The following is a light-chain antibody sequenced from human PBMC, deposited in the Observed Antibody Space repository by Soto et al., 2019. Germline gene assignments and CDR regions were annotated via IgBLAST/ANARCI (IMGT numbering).Light chain of an antibody. J-gene: IGKJ5*01. CDR1: QYVTGSY. V-gene: IGKV3-20*01. Sequence: IVLTQSPGTLSLPPGESATLSCRPSQYVTGSYLAWYQQKPGQAPRLLIYGASISATGIPDRFSGSGSGTDFTLTITRLEPEDFAVFYCQHYHSSPISFGQGTRLEIK. CDR3: QHYHSSPIS. CDR2: GAS.